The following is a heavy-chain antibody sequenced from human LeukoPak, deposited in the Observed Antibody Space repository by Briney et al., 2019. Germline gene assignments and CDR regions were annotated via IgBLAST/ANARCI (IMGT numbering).Heavy chain of an antibody. CDR1: GFTFSSYW. V-gene: IGHV3-74*01. Sequence: QAGGSLRLSCAASGFTFSSYWMHWVRQAPGKGLVWVSRINSDGSSTSYADSVKGRFTISRDNAKNTLYLQMNSLRAEDTAVYYCARERRRSYYYYGMDVWGQGTTVTVSS. CDR3: ARERRRSYYYYGMDV. CDR2: INSDGSST. J-gene: IGHJ6*02.